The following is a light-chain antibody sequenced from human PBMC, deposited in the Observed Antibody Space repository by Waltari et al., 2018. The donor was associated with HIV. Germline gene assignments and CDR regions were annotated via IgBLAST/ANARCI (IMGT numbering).Light chain of an antibody. Sequence: DIVMTQSPLSLPVTPGEPASISCRSSQSLLHSNGYKYLDWYLQKPGQSPQLLIFLGSNRAAAVPDKFNGSGSGTDLTLNNRREEAEDVVVDYCMQARETQYTSGRGTKLGIK. CDR3: MQARETQYT. J-gene: IGKJ2*01. CDR1: QSLLHSNGYKY. CDR2: LGS. V-gene: IGKV2-28*01.